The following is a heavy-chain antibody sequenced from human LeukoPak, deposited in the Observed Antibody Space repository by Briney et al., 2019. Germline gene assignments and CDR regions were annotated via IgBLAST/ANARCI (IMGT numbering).Heavy chain of an antibody. D-gene: IGHD4-23*01. CDR1: GYSISSGYY. CDR2: IYYSGST. Sequence: SETLSLTCTVSGYSISSGYYWGCIRQPPGKGLEWFGYIYYSGSTNYNPSLKSRVTISLDTSKNQFSLKLSSVTAADTAMYYCARVSRGNSVGGDYWGQGTLVTVSS. CDR3: ARVSRGNSVGGDY. V-gene: IGHV4-61*01. J-gene: IGHJ4*02.